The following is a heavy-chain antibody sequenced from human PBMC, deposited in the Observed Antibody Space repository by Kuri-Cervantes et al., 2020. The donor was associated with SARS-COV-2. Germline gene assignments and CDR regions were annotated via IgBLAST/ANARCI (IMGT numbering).Heavy chain of an antibody. D-gene: IGHD3-3*01. J-gene: IGHJ2*01. CDR2: ISYDGSNK. V-gene: IGHV3-30-3*01. CDR1: GFTFSTYA. CDR3: AKAKGITIFGVVFLPHGYFDL. Sequence: LSLTCVASGFTFSTYAIHWVRQAPGKGLEWVAVISYDGSNKFYADSVEGRFTISRDNSKNTLYLQMNSLRAEDTAVYYCAKAKGITIFGVVFLPHGYFDLWGRGTLVTVSS.